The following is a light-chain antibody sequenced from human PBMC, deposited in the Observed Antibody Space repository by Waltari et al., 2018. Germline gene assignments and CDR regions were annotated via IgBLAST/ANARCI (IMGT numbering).Light chain of an antibody. CDR3: QTADTSGIWV. V-gene: IGLV3-25*03. CDR1: ALPKQY. CDR2: KDP. J-gene: IGLJ3*02. Sequence: SSELTQPPSVSVPPGQTARTTCSGDALPKQYSFWYQQKPGQAPFLILYKDPERPSGIPDRFSGSSSGTIVTLTISGVQTEDEADYYCQTADTSGIWVFGGGTRLTVL.